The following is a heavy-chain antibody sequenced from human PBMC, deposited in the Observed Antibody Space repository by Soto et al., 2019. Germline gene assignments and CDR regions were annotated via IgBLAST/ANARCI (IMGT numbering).Heavy chain of an antibody. V-gene: IGHV4-31*03. CDR1: GGSISSGGYY. J-gene: IGHJ4*02. CDR2: IYYSGST. Sequence: SETLSLTCTVSGGSISSGGYYWSWIRQHPGKGLEWIGYIYYSGSTYYNPSLKSRVTISVDTSKNQFSLKLSSVTAADTAVYYCARQPYYYDSSGYYFDYWGQGTLVTVSS. CDR3: ARQPYYYDSSGYYFDY. D-gene: IGHD3-22*01.